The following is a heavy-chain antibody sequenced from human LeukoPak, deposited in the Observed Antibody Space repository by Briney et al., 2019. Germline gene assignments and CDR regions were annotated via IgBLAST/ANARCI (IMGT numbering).Heavy chain of an antibody. CDR1: GFTFSSYA. Sequence: GGSLRLSCAASGFTFSSYAMSWVRQAPGKGLEWVSAISGSGGSTYYADSVKGRFTISRDNSKNTLYLQMNSLRAEDTAVYYCAKADTMIPDWLLFQYYYYGMDVWGQGTTVTVSS. CDR3: AKADTMIPDWLLFQYYYYGMDV. V-gene: IGHV3-23*01. CDR2: ISGSGGST. D-gene: IGHD3-9*01. J-gene: IGHJ6*02.